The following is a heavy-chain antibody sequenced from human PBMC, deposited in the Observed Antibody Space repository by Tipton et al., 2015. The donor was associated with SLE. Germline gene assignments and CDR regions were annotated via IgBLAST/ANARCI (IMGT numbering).Heavy chain of an antibody. CDR2: IYYSGST. J-gene: IGHJ4*02. D-gene: IGHD2-15*01. CDR3: ARSSGDSLYYFNY. CDR1: GGSISSYY. V-gene: IGHV4-59*07. Sequence: TLSLTCTVSGGSISSYYWNWFRQPPGKGLEWIGYIYYSGSTNYNPSLKSRVTISVDRSQNQFSLRLSSVSAADTAVYYCARSSGDSLYYFNYWGQGALVTVSS.